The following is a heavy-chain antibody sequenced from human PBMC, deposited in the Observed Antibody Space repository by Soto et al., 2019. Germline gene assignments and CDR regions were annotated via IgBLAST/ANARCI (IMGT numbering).Heavy chain of an antibody. CDR2: ISGSGGTT. D-gene: IGHD4-17*01. Sequence: EVQLLESGGALVQSRGSLRLSCAVSGFTFSSYAMSRDRQAPGKGREWVSAISGSGGTTYYADSVKARFTISRDNSKNTLYLQMNSLRAEDTAVYYCAKDPRMATVTTDYFDYWGQGTLVTVSS. CDR3: AKDPRMATVTTDYFDY. V-gene: IGHV3-23*01. J-gene: IGHJ4*02. CDR1: GFTFSSYA.